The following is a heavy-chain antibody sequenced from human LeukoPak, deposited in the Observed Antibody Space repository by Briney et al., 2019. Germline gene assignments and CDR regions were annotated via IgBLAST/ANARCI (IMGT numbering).Heavy chain of an antibody. V-gene: IGHV1-18*01. CDR1: GYSFPSYG. Sequence: GASVKVSCKASGYSFPSYGITWVRQAPGQGLEWMGWISADNGNTNYALKFQGRVTMTTDTSTSTAYMEVRSLRSDDTAFYYCTRGHPSSSWEHIDYWGQGTLVTVSS. D-gene: IGHD6-13*01. CDR3: TRGHPSSSWEHIDY. J-gene: IGHJ4*02. CDR2: ISADNGNT.